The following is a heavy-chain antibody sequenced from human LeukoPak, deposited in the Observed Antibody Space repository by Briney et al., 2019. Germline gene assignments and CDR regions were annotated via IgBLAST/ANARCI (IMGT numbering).Heavy chain of an antibody. V-gene: IGHV7-4-1*02. CDR3: ARVGYSYGTNYFDY. CDR2: INTNTGNP. CDR1: GYTFTGYA. Sequence: ASVKVSCKASGYTFTGYAMNWVRQAPGQGLEWMGWINTNTGNPTYAQGFTGRFVFSLDTSVSTAYLQISSLKAEDTAVYYCARVGYSYGTNYFDYWGQGTLVTVSS. D-gene: IGHD5-18*01. J-gene: IGHJ4*02.